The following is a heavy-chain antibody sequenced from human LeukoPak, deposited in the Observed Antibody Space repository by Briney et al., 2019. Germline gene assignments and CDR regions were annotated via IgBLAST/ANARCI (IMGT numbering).Heavy chain of an antibody. CDR3: ARGPSPYYYDSSGYSD. CDR1: GGSISSYY. D-gene: IGHD3-22*01. Sequence: SETLSLTCTVSGGSISSYYWSWIRQPPGKGLEWIGYIYYSGSTNYNPSLKSRVTISVDTSKNQFSLKLSSMTAADTAVYYCARGPSPYYYDSSGYSDWGQGTLVTVSS. J-gene: IGHJ4*02. V-gene: IGHV4-59*01. CDR2: IYYSGST.